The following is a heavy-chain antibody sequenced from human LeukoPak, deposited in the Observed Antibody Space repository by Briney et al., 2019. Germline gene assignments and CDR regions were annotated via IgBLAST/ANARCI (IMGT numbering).Heavy chain of an antibody. V-gene: IGHV4-39*07. CDR1: GGSISSSSYY. J-gene: IGHJ4*02. CDR2: IYYSGST. Sequence: SETLSLTCTVSGGSISSSSYYWGWIRQPPGKGLEWIGSIYYSGSTYYNPSLKSRVTISVDTSKNQFSLKLSSVTAADTAVYYCARSPRGRLSTMIVVPDYWGQGTLVTVSS. D-gene: IGHD3-22*01. CDR3: ARSPRGRLSTMIVVPDY.